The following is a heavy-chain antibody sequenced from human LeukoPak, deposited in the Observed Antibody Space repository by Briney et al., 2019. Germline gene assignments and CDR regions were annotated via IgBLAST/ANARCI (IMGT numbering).Heavy chain of an antibody. Sequence: SETLSLTCAISGDSVSRDSAAWNWIRQSPSRGLEWLGRTYYKSKWYNDYAVSVKSRITINPDTSKNQFSLQLKSVTPEDTAVYYCARAPIVGATHIDYWGQGTLVTVSS. CDR3: ARAPIVGATHIDY. J-gene: IGHJ4*02. CDR2: TYYKSKWYN. V-gene: IGHV6-1*01. D-gene: IGHD1-26*01. CDR1: GDSVSRDSAA.